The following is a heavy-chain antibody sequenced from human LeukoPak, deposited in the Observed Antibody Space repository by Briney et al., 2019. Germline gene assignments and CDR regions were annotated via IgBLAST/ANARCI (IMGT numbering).Heavy chain of an antibody. CDR2: ISYDGSNK. Sequence: PGGSLRLSCAASGFTFSSYGMHWVRQAPGKGLEWVAVISYDGSNKYYADSVEGRFTISRDNSKNTLYLQMNSLRAEDTAVYYCAKIQAQYTPDEYFQHWGQGTLVTVSS. CDR3: AKIQAQYTPDEYFQH. J-gene: IGHJ1*01. CDR1: GFTFSSYG. V-gene: IGHV3-30*18. D-gene: IGHD1-1*01.